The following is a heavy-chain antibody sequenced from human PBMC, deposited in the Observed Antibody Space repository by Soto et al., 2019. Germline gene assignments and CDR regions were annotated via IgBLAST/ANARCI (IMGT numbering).Heavy chain of an antibody. CDR2: IIPIFGTA. J-gene: IGHJ6*02. D-gene: IGHD4-17*01. CDR3: AEHQSGGDYRLGYYYYGMDV. V-gene: IGHV1-69*13. CDR1: GGTFSSYA. Sequence: ASVKVSCKASGGTFSSYAISWVRQAPGQGLEWMGGIIPIFGTANYAQKFQGRVTITADESTSTAYMELSSLRSEDTAVYYCAEHQSGGDYRLGYYYYGMDVWGQGTTVTVSS.